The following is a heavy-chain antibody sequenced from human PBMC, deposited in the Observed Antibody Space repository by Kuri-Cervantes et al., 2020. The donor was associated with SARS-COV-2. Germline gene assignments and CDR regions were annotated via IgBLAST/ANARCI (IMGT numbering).Heavy chain of an antibody. V-gene: IGHV4-34*01. CDR1: GGSFSGYY. Sequence: SETLSLTCAVYGGSFSGYYWSWIRQPPGKGLEWIGEINHSGSTNYNPSLKSRVTISVDTSKNQFSLKLSPVTAADTAVYYCARHYDFWSGYGAWFDPWGQGTLVTVSS. D-gene: IGHD3-3*01. J-gene: IGHJ5*02. CDR3: ARHYDFWSGYGAWFDP. CDR2: INHSGST.